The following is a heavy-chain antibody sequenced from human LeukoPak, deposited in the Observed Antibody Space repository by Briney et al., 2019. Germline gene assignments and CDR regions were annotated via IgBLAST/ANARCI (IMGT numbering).Heavy chain of an antibody. Sequence: GASVKVSCKASGGTFSSYAISWVRQAPGQGLEWMGRIIPILGIANYAQKLQGRVTMTTDTSTSTAYMELRSLRSDDTAVYYCARGPMTTVTFFDYWGQGTLVTVSS. CDR3: ARGPMTTVTFFDY. J-gene: IGHJ4*02. CDR2: IIPILGIA. D-gene: IGHD4-17*01. CDR1: GGTFSSYA. V-gene: IGHV1-69*04.